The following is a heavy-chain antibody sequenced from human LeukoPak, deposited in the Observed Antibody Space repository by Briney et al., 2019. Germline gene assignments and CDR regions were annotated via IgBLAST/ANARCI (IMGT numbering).Heavy chain of an antibody. V-gene: IGHV4-30-2*01. CDR3: ARDDRLGATNY. Sequence: SETLSLTCTVSGGSISSGGYYWSWIRQPPGKGLEWIGYIYHSGSTYYNPSLKSRVTISVDRSKNQFSLKLSSVTAADTAVYYCARDDRLGATNYWGQGTLVTVSS. CDR1: GGSISSGGYY. CDR2: IYHSGST. D-gene: IGHD1-26*01. J-gene: IGHJ4*02.